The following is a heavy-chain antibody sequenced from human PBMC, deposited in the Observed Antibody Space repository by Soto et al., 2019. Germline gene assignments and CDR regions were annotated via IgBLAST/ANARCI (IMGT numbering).Heavy chain of an antibody. Sequence: GGSLRLSCAASGFTFTRYSMNWVRQAPGKGLEWVSSISSTTNYIYYGDSMKGRFTISRDNAKNSLYLEMNSLRAEDTAVYYCARESEDLTSNYDYWGQGTLVTVSS. CDR3: ARESEDLTSNYDY. V-gene: IGHV3-21*06. J-gene: IGHJ4*02. CDR1: GFTFTRYS. CDR2: ISSTTNYI.